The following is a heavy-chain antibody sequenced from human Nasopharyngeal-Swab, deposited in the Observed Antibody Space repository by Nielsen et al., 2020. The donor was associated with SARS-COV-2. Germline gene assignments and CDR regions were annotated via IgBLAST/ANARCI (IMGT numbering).Heavy chain of an antibody. V-gene: IGHV4-4*02. CDR1: GGSISSSNW. J-gene: IGHJ6*02. CDR3: ARDAPLGGMDV. D-gene: IGHD3-16*01. Sequence: GSLRLSCAVSGGSISSSNWWSWVRQPPGKGLEWIGEIYHSGSTNYNPSLKSRVTISVDKSKNQFSLKLSSVTAADTAVYYCARDAPLGGMDVWGQGATVTVSS. CDR2: IYHSGST.